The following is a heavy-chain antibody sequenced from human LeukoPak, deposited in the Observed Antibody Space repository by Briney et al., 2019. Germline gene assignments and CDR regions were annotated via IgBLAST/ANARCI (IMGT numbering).Heavy chain of an antibody. J-gene: IGHJ4*02. CDR3: ARVKGTGFDF. D-gene: IGHD1/OR15-1a*01. CDR1: GFSLSNYW. V-gene: IGHV3-74*01. CDR2: INTDGDNI. Sequence: GGSLRLSCVASGFSLSNYWMHWVRQPPGKGLMWVSRINTDGDNIQYADSVKGRFIISRDNAKNSLYLQMNSLRAEDTAVYYCARVKGTGFDFWGQGTLVSVSS.